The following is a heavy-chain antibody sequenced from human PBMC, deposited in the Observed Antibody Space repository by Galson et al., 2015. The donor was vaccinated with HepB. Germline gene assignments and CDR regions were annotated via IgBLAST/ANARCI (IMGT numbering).Heavy chain of an antibody. CDR2: INPNSGGT. CDR3: ARGALYCSSTSCYGLNPEYYYYYYYMDV. J-gene: IGHJ6*03. CDR1: GYTFTGYY. V-gene: IGHV1-2*02. Sequence: SVKVSCKASGYTFTGYYMHWVRQAPGQGLEWMGWINPNSGGTNYAQKFQGRVTMTRDTSISTAYMELSRLRSDDTAVYYCARGALYCSSTSCYGLNPEYYYYYYYMDVWGKGTTVTVSS. D-gene: IGHD2-2*01.